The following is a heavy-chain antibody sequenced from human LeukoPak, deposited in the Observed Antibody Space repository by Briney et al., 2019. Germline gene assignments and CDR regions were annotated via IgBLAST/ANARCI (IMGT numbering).Heavy chain of an antibody. D-gene: IGHD6-25*01. Sequence: GASVKVSCKASGYTFTSYGISWVRQAPGQGLEWMGWISAYNGNTNYAQKLQGRVTMTTDTSTSTAYMELRSLRSDDTAVYYCARMPTYSSDTWFDPWGQGTLVTVSS. CDR1: GYTFTSYG. J-gene: IGHJ5*02. CDR3: ARMPTYSSDTWFDP. V-gene: IGHV1-18*01. CDR2: ISAYNGNT.